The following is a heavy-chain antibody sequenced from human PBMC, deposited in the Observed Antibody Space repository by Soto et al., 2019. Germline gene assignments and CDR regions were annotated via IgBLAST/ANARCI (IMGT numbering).Heavy chain of an antibody. Sequence: PSETLSLTCTVSGGSISSGGYYWSWIRQHPGKCLEWIGYIYYSGSTYYNPSLKSRVTISVDTSKNQFSLKLSSVTAADTAVYYCARVSSAPNYYYYYMDVWGKGTTVTVSS. V-gene: IGHV4-31*03. CDR1: GGSISSGGYY. J-gene: IGHJ6*03. CDR2: IYYSGST. CDR3: ARVSSAPNYYYYYMDV. D-gene: IGHD6-25*01.